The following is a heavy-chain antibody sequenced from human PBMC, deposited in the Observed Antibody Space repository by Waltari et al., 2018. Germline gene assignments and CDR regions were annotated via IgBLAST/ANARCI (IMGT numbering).Heavy chain of an antibody. V-gene: IGHV3-74*03. CDR2: IRPDGSVT. CDR3: ATGWSY. Sequence: ELRLLESGGGLVQLGGSLSLSCAASGFTFSTYWMHGVGQGPGKGLGWISYIRPDGSVTTYADSVKGRFTIARDNAKNTLYLQMNGLRAEDTAVYYCATGWSYWGQGTLVTVSS. D-gene: IGHD6-19*01. CDR1: GFTFSTYW. J-gene: IGHJ4*02.